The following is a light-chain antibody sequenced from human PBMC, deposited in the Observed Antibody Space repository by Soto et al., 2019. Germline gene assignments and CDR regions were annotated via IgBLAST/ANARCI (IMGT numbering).Light chain of an antibody. CDR2: GNN. J-gene: IGLJ2*01. Sequence: QSVLTQPPSVSGAPGQRVTISCTGSSSNIGAGYDVHWYQRLPGTAPKLLIYGNNNRPSGVPDRFSGSKSGTSASLAITGLQAEDEADYYCQSYDSSLSGSVFGGGTKVTVL. CDR1: SSNIGAGYD. CDR3: QSYDSSLSGSV. V-gene: IGLV1-40*01.